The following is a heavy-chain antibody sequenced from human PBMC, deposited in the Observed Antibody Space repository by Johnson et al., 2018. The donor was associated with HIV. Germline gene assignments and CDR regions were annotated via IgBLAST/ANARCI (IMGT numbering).Heavy chain of an antibody. Sequence: QVQLVESGGGLVKPGGSLRLSCVISGFVFSDYHMSWVRQAPGKGLEWVSAISGSGGTIYYADSVKGRFTISRDNSKNTLYLQMNSLKAEDTAVYYCASLSDDAFDFWGQGTMVIVSS. CDR3: ASLSDDAFDF. J-gene: IGHJ3*01. V-gene: IGHV3-11*04. CDR2: ISGSGGTI. CDR1: GFVFSDYH.